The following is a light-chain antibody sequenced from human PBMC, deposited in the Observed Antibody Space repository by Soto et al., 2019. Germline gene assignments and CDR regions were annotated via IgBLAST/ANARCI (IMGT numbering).Light chain of an antibody. Sequence: EIVLTQSPGTLSLSPGERATLSCRASQSVNSRLAWYQHNPGQAPRLLISGASSRATGIPDRFSGSGSATDFTLTISRLEPEDFALYYCQHYGRSPITFGQGTLLEVK. J-gene: IGKJ5*01. CDR3: QHYGRSPIT. CDR2: GAS. CDR1: QSVNSR. V-gene: IGKV3-20*01.